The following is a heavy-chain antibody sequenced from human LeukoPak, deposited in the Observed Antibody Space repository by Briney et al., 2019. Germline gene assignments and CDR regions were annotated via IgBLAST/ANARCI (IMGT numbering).Heavy chain of an antibody. Sequence: TSETLSLTCTVSGGSISRYYWSWIRQPPGQGLEWIGYIYYSGSTNYNPSLKSRVTLSVDTFKKQLSLMLSPLTAADTAVYYCARLPPGGKGTYFDYWGQGTLVTVSS. J-gene: IGHJ4*02. V-gene: IGHV4-59*08. CDR2: IYYSGST. D-gene: IGHD4-23*01. CDR3: ARLPPGGKGTYFDY. CDR1: GGSISRYY.